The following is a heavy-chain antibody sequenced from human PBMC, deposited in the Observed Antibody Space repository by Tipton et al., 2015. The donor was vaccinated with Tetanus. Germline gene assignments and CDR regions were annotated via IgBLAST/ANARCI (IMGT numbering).Heavy chain of an antibody. D-gene: IGHD6-13*01. J-gene: IGHJ4*02. CDR1: GGSIGTYH. CDR3: ARGFGSNWYYFDY. V-gene: IGHV4-59*01. Sequence: TLSLTCTVSGGSIGTYHWNWIRQSPGEGLEWIGYIDYFGTTKYNPSLKSRVTISVNTSKNQFSLRLTSVTAADTAVYYCARGFGSNWYYFDYWGQGTLVTVSS. CDR2: IDYFGTT.